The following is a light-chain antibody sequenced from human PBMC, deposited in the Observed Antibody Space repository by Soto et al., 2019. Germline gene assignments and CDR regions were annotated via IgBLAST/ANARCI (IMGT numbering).Light chain of an antibody. V-gene: IGKV1-5*03. CDR2: KAS. CDR3: QQYNSYWT. J-gene: IGKJ1*01. CDR1: QSISSW. Sequence: DIQMTQSPSTLSASVGVRVTITCRASQSISSWLAWYQQKPGKAPKLLIYKASSLESGVPSRFSGSGSGTEFTLTISSLQPDDFATYYCQQYNSYWTFGQGTNVDIK.